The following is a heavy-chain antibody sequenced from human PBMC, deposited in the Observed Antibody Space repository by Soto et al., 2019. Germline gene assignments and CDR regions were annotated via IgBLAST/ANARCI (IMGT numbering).Heavy chain of an antibody. V-gene: IGHV4-34*01. CDR2: INHSGST. J-gene: IGHJ5*02. Sequence: QVQLQQWGAGLLKPSETLSLTCAVYGGSFSGYYWNWIRQPPGKGLEWIGEINHSGSTNYNPSLTRRGTXXVXTXXNHFTLKFSAVTAADTAVYYRATSRIAVAGTPQPSWGQGTLVTVSS. D-gene: IGHD6-19*01. CDR1: GGSFSGYY. CDR3: ATSRIAVAGTPQPS.